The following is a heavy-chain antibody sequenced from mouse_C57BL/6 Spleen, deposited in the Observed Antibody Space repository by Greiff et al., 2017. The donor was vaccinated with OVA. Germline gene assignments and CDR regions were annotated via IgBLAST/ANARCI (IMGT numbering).Heavy chain of an antibody. D-gene: IGHD4-1*01. CDR2: IRLKSDNYAT. Sequence: EVKVVESGGGLVQPGGSMKLSCVASGFTFSNYWMNWVRQSPEKGLEWVAQIRLKSDNYATHYAESVKGRFTISRDDSKSSVYLQMNNLRAEDTGIYYCTGSWDTDYWGQGTTLTVSS. CDR3: TGSWDTDY. CDR1: GFTFSNYW. V-gene: IGHV6-3*01. J-gene: IGHJ2*01.